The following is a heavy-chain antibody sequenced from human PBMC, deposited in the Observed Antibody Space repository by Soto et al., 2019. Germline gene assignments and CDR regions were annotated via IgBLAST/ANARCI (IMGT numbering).Heavy chain of an antibody. Sequence: QVQLVESGGGVVQPGRSLRLSCAASGFTFSSYAMHWVRQAPGKGLEWVAVISYDGSNKYYADSVKGRFTISRDNSKNTLYLQMNSLRAEDTAVYYCARDKAESSSWYLYYYYGMDVW. CDR1: GFTFSSYA. J-gene: IGHJ6*01. CDR2: ISYDGSNK. CDR3: ARDKAESSSWYLYYYYGMDV. D-gene: IGHD6-13*01. V-gene: IGHV3-30-3*01.